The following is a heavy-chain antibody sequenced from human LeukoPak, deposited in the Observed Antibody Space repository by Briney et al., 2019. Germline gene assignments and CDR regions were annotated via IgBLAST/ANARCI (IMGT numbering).Heavy chain of an antibody. V-gene: IGHV5-51*01. CDR2: IYPGDSDT. CDR1: GYSFTSYW. D-gene: IGHD1-26*01. Sequence: GESLKISCKGSGYSFTSYWIGWVRQMPGKGLEWMGTIYPGDSDTRYSPSFQGQVTISADKSISTAYLQWSSLEASDTAMYYCARGSGSYHTAYMNWGQGTLVTVSS. CDR3: ARGSGSYHTAYMN. J-gene: IGHJ4*02.